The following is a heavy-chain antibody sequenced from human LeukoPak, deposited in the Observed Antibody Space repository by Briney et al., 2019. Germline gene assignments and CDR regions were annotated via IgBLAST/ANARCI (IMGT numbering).Heavy chain of an antibody. CDR3: AILSWDGRGTFY. CDR2: IRGGGGDT. Sequence: GGSLGLSCAASGFTFSTKSMSWVRQAPGKGLEWVSAIRGGGGDTYYADSVKGRFAISRDNSQDTLSLQMNSLRAEDTAVYYCAILSWDGRGTFYWGQGTLVTVSS. CDR1: GFTFSTKS. D-gene: IGHD2/OR15-2a*01. J-gene: IGHJ4*02. V-gene: IGHV3-23*01.